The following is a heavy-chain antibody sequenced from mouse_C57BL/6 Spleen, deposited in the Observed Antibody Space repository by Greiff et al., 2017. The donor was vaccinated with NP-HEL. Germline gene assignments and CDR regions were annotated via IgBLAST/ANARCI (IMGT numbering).Heavy chain of an antibody. CDR3: ARGDYYGSSVYWYFDV. Sequence: VQLQQSGAELVKPGASVKISCKASGYAFSSYWMNWVKQRPGKGLEWIGQIYPGDGDTNYNGKFKGKATLTADKSSSTAYMQLSSLTSEDSAVYFCARGDYYGSSVYWYFDVWGTGTTVTVSS. CDR1: GYAFSSYW. CDR2: IYPGDGDT. V-gene: IGHV1-80*01. D-gene: IGHD1-1*01. J-gene: IGHJ1*03.